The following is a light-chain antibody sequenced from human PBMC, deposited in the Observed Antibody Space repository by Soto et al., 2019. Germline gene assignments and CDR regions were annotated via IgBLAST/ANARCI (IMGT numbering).Light chain of an antibody. V-gene: IGKV3-15*01. CDR3: HQYNNWPPIT. Sequence: SPATLSVSPRERVTLSCSASQSIDLNLAWYQQKPGQAPRLLISGASTRATGVPPRFSGSGSGTEFTLTISSLQSEDFAVYYCHQYNNWPPITFGQGTRLEIK. CDR2: GAS. CDR1: QSIDLN. J-gene: IGKJ5*01.